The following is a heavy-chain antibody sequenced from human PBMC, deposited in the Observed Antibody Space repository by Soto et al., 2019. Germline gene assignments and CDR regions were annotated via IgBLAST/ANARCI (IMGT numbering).Heavy chain of an antibody. D-gene: IGHD6-6*01. CDR2: ISMTSRIL. V-gene: IGHV3-48*01. Sequence: EVQLVESGGGLAQPGGSLRLSCAASGFSFSSYSMNWVRQAPGKGLEWVSYISMTSRILDYADSLKGRFTISRDNAKNSLYLQMNSPSADDTTVYYCARDLIVFRGPPVSIMAARPRKGYFYLWGRGTLVTVSS. CDR1: GFSFSSYS. CDR3: ARDLIVFRGPPVSIMAARPRKGYFYL. J-gene: IGHJ2*01.